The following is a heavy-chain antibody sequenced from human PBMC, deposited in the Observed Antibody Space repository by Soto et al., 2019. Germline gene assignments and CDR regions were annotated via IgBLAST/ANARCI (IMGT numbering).Heavy chain of an antibody. Sequence: PSETLSLTCAVYGGSFSGYYWSWIRQPPGKGLEWIGEINHSGSTNYNPSLKSRVTISVDTSKNQFSLKLSSVTAADTAVYYWARGRGSGSYYTKHWFDPWGQGTVV. CDR3: ARGRGSGSYYTKHWFDP. D-gene: IGHD3-10*01. CDR2: INHSGST. V-gene: IGHV4-34*01. CDR1: GGSFSGYY. J-gene: IGHJ5*02.